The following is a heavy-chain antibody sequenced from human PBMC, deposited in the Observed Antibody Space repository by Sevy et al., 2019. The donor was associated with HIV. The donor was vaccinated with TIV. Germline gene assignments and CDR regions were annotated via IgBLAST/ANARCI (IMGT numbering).Heavy chain of an antibody. J-gene: IGHJ4*02. CDR2: VSWNSRYI. D-gene: IGHD5-12*01. CDR3: ARETVSGYNL. CDR1: GFPFNDHA. V-gene: IGHV3-9*01. Sequence: GGSLRLSCAASGFPFNDHAMHWVRQVPGKGLEWVSGVSWNSRYIGYADSVKGRFTISRDNSKNIVYLQINSLRGEDTAVYYCARETVSGYNLWGQGTLVTVSS.